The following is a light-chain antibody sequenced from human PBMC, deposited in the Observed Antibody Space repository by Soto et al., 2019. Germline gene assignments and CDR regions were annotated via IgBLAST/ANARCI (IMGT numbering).Light chain of an antibody. V-gene: IGLV1-40*01. J-gene: IGLJ1*01. CDR2: GNS. CDR3: QSYDSSLSAHV. Sequence: QSVLTQPPSVSGAPGQRVTISCTGSSSNIGAGYDVHWYQQLPGTAPKLLIYGNSNRPSGVPDRFSGSKSGTSASLAITGLQAEHEADYYCQSYDSSLSAHVFGTGTKLTVL. CDR1: SSNIGAGYD.